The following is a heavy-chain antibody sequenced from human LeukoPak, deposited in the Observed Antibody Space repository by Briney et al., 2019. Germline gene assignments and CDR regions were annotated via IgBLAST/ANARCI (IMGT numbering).Heavy chain of an antibody. D-gene: IGHD3-10*01. V-gene: IGHV1-2*02. CDR3: AREGPMFDSGSYSKSLGY. CDR2: INPNSGGT. J-gene: IGHJ4*02. CDR1: GYTFTGYY. Sequence: AASVKVSCKASGYTFTGYYMHWVRQAPGQGLEWMGWINPNSGGTNYAQKFQGRVTMTRDTSISTAYMELSRLRSDDTAVYYCAREGPMFDSGSYSKSLGYWGQGILVTVSS.